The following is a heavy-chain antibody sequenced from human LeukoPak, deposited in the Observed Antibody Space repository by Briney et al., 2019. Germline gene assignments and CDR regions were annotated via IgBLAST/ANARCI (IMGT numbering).Heavy chain of an antibody. D-gene: IGHD6-19*01. J-gene: IGHJ4*02. CDR1: GFTFDGYA. CDR2: ISGSGGSI. V-gene: IGHV3-23*01. Sequence: GRSLRLSCAASGFTFDGYAMSWVRQAPGKGLEWVSGISGSGGSIYYADSVKGRFTISRDTSKNTLHLQMNSLRGEDTAVYYCAKSPGSSAWFFDYWGQGTLVTVSS. CDR3: AKSPGSSAWFFDY.